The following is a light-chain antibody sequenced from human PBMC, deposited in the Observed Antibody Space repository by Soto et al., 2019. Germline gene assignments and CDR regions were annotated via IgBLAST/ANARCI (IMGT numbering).Light chain of an antibody. CDR1: SSEVGGYYY. CDR3: SLYTRRSSLV. CDR2: DVR. J-gene: IGLJ1*01. Sequence: QSVLTRPVYVFGSPGPAITITYTGNSSEVGGYYYVSWYPQHPGKAPKLMIYDVRNRPSGGSNRFPVSKSGNTGSLTHPGLLAEDEAEYDCSLYTRRSSLVFGTGTKVTV. V-gene: IGLV2-14*01.